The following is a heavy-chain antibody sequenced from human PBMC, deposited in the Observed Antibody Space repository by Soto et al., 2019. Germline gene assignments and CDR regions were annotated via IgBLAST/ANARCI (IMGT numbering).Heavy chain of an antibody. CDR2: INLDGSA. J-gene: IGHJ4*02. Sequence: SETLSLTCGVYGGSFSGYSWNWIRQPPGKGLEWIGEINLDGSANDNPSLNSRVTTSIDTSKRQFSLKLSSVTAADTAIYYCARGPTYYFDYWGQGTPVT. CDR1: GGSFSGYS. V-gene: IGHV4-34*01. D-gene: IGHD3-16*01. CDR3: ARGPTYYFDY.